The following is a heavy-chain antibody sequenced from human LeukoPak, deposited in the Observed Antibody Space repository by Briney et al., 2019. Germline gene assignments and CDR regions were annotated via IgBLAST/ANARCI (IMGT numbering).Heavy chain of an antibody. D-gene: IGHD3-10*01. J-gene: IGHJ5*02. CDR1: GYTFTGYY. CDR3: ARVIGFGEFWFDP. V-gene: IGHV1-2*04. Sequence: ASVKVSCKASGYTFTGYYMHWVRQAPGQGLEWMGWINPNSGGTNYAQKFQGWVTMTRDTSISTAYMELSRLRSDDTAVYYCARVIGFGEFWFDPWGQGTLVTVSS. CDR2: INPNSGGT.